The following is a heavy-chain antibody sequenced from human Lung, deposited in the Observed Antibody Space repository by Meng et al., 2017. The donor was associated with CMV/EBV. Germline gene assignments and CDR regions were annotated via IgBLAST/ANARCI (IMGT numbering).Heavy chain of an antibody. CDR2: ISYHGKNE. CDR3: TGSPLGGESDY. D-gene: IGHD3-16*01. V-gene: IGHV3-30*04. Sequence: SCAASGFTFSDFSMHWVRQAPGKGLEWVALISYHGKNEYYADSVKGRFTISRDYSKNTVSLQMSSLRPEDTAVYYCTGSPLGGESDYWGQGTLVTVSS. CDR1: GFTFSDFS. J-gene: IGHJ4*02.